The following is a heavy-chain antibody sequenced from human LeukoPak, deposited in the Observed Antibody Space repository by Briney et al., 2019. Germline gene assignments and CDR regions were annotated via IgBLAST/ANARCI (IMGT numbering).Heavy chain of an antibody. D-gene: IGHD2-2*01. J-gene: IGHJ4*02. V-gene: IGHV3-21*01. CDR1: GFTFSSYS. CDR2: ISSSSSYI. CDR3: ARLGYCSSNSCYGVDY. Sequence: PGGSLRLSCAASGFTFSSYSMNWVRQAPGKGLEWVSSISSSSSYIYYADSVKGRFTISRDNAKNSLYLQMNSLRAEDTAVYYCARLGYCSSNSCYGVDYWGQGTLVTVSS.